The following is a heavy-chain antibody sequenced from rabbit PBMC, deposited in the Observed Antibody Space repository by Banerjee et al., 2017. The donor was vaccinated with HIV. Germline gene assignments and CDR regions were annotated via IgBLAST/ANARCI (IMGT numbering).Heavy chain of an antibody. CDR1: GFSFSSTYY. J-gene: IGHJ6*01. V-gene: IGHV1S40*01. CDR2: IYTGNSGTT. Sequence: QSLEESGGGLVQPEGSLTLTCTASGFSFSSTYYMCWVRQAPGKGLEWIGCIYTGNSGTTYYASWVNGRFTISKTSSTTVTLQMTSLTAADTATYFCARDPSSGYIDRLDLWGPGTLVTVS. D-gene: IGHD1-1*01. CDR3: ARDPSSGYIDRLDL.